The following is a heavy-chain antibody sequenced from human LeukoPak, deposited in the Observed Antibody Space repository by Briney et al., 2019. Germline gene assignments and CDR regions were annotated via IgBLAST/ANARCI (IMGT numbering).Heavy chain of an antibody. J-gene: IGHJ5*02. V-gene: IGHV5-51*01. Sequence: GESLKISCKGSGYSFTSYWIGWVRQMPGKGLEWMVIIYPGDSDTRYSPSFQGQVTISADKSISTAYLQWSSLKASDTAMYYCARHGDSSGYYPNWFDPWGQGTLVTVSS. CDR3: ARHGDSSGYYPNWFDP. D-gene: IGHD3-22*01. CDR2: IYPGDSDT. CDR1: GYSFTSYW.